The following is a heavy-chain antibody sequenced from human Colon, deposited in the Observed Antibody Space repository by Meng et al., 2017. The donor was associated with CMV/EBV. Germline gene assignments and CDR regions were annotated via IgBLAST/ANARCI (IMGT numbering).Heavy chain of an antibody. CDR2: INNGSTT. Sequence: GGSLRLSCTASGFSFTTYWMHWVRQVPGGGLMWVSRINNGSTTDYADSVKGRFTISRDKAKNTVYLQMNSLRVDDTGVYYCARDSWYYDTLTASSTPWFDYWGQGTLVTVSS. CDR3: ARDSWYYDTLTASSTPWFDY. J-gene: IGHJ4*02. V-gene: IGHV3-74*01. D-gene: IGHD3-9*01. CDR1: GFSFTTYW.